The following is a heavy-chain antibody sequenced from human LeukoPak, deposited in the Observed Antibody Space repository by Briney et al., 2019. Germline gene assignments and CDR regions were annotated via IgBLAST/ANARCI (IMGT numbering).Heavy chain of an antibody. J-gene: IGHJ4*02. D-gene: IGHD3-22*01. Sequence: NPSQTLSLTCTVSGGSISSGGYYWSWIRQHPGKGLEWIGYIYYSGSTYYNPSLKSRVTISVDTSKNQFSLKLSSVTAADTAVYYCARVGRYYDSSGSIQLQPLDYWGQGTLVTVSS. V-gene: IGHV4-31*03. CDR1: GGSISSGGYY. CDR3: ARVGRYYDSSGSIQLQPLDY. CDR2: IYYSGST.